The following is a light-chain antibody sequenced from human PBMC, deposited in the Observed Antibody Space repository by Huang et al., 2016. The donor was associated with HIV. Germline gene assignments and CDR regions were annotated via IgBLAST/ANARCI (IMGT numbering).Light chain of an antibody. Sequence: EIVMTQSPGTLSVSPGERATLSCRARQNINTNLAWFQQKPGQAPRHLIYAASTRAADFPARFSGIGSRTELTLTISSLQSEDIAVYYCQQYNDWPRSFGQGTKVEIK. CDR2: AAS. V-gene: IGKV3-15*01. J-gene: IGKJ1*01. CDR3: QQYNDWPRS. CDR1: QNINTN.